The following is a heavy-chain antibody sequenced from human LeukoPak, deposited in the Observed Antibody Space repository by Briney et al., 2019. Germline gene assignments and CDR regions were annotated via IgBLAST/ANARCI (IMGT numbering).Heavy chain of an antibody. CDR2: IIPILGIA. CDR3: ARRIDYGDFGGGFDY. CDR1: GDTFSSYA. D-gene: IGHD4-17*01. V-gene: IGHV1-69*04. J-gene: IGHJ4*02. Sequence: SVKVSCKASGDTFSSYAISWVRQAPGQGLEWMGRIIPILGIANYAQKFQGRVTITADKSTSTAYMELSSLRSEDTAVYYCARRIDYGDFGGGFDYWGQGTLVTVSS.